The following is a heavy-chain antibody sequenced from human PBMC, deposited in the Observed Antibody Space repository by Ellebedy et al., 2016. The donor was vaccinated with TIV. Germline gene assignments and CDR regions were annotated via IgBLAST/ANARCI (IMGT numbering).Heavy chain of an antibody. CDR2: INPNSGGT. Sequence: ASVKVSXXASGYTFTGYYMHWVRQAPGQGLEWMGWINPNSGGTNYAQKFQGRVTMTRDTSISTAYMELSRLRSDDTAVYYCATRGTYSYGSEDYFDYWGQGTLVTVSS. J-gene: IGHJ4*02. CDR1: GYTFTGYY. D-gene: IGHD5-18*01. CDR3: ATRGTYSYGSEDYFDY. V-gene: IGHV1-2*02.